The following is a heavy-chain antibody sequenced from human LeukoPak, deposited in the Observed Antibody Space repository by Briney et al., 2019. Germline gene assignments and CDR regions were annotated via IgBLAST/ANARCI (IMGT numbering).Heavy chain of an antibody. CDR3: ASGITMVRGVIPLPYYYMDV. CDR2: INWNGGST. CDR1: GFIFDDYG. Sequence: PGGSLRLSCAASGFIFDDYGMSWVRQAPGKGLEWASGINWNGGSTGYADSVKGRFTISRDNAKNSLYLQMNSLRAEDTALYYCASGITMVRGVIPLPYYYMDVWGKGTTVTVSS. V-gene: IGHV3-20*04. J-gene: IGHJ6*03. D-gene: IGHD3-10*01.